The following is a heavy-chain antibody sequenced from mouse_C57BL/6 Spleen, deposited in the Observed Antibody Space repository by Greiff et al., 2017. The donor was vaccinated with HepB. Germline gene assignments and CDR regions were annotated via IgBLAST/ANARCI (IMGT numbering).Heavy chain of an antibody. V-gene: IGHV1-69*01. Sequence: VQLQQPGAELVMPGASVKLSCKASGYTFTSYWMHWVKQRPGQGLEWIGEIDPSDSYTNYNQKFKGKSTLTVDKSSSTAYMQLSSLTSEDSAVYYCARGNYGSSYDYAMDYWGQGTSVTVSS. J-gene: IGHJ4*01. D-gene: IGHD1-1*01. CDR1: GYTFTSYW. CDR3: ARGNYGSSYDYAMDY. CDR2: IDPSDSYT.